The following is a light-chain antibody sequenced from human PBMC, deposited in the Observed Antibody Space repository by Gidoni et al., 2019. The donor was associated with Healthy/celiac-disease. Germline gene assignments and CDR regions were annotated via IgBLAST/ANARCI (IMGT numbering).Light chain of an antibody. CDR1: QSISSY. V-gene: IGKV1-39*01. CDR3: QQSYSTSGIT. CDR2: AAS. J-gene: IGKJ4*01. Sequence: DIQMTQSTSSLSASVGDRVTITCRASQSISSYLNWYQQKPGKAPKLLIYAASSLQSGVPSRFSGSGSGTDFTLTISSLQPEDFATYYCQQSYSTSGITFGGGTKVEIK.